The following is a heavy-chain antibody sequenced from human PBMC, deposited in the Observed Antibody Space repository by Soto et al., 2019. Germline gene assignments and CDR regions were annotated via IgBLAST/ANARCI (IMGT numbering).Heavy chain of an antibody. V-gene: IGHV1-2*04. D-gene: IGHD6-13*01. J-gene: IGHJ6*02. Sequence: GASVKVSCKASGYTFTGYYMHWVRQAPGQGLEWMGWINPNSGGTNYAQKFQGWVTMTRDTSISTAYMELSRLRSDDTAVYYCARDSGGSSWYDYYYYYGMDVWGQGTKVTVSS. CDR3: ARDSGGSSWYDYYYYYGMDV. CDR1: GYTFTGYY. CDR2: INPNSGGT.